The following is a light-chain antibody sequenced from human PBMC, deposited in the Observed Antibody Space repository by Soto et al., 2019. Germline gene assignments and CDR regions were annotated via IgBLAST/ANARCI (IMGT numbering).Light chain of an antibody. CDR3: QHYGSSRWT. V-gene: IGKV3-20*01. CDR2: DAS. Sequence: EIVLTQSPVTLSLSPGERATLSCRASQSINNYLAWYQQKPGQAPRLLIYDASTRATGIPARFSGSGSGTDFTLTISRLEPEDFAVYYCQHYGSSRWTFGQGTKVDIK. J-gene: IGKJ1*01. CDR1: QSINNY.